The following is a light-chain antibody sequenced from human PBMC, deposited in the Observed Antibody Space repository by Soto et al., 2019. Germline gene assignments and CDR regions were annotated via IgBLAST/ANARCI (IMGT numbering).Light chain of an antibody. CDR3: SSYTSSSVVV. J-gene: IGLJ2*01. CDR1: SSNIGTYNY. CDR2: DVS. Sequence: QSALTQPASVSGSPGQSITISCTGTSSNIGTYNYVSWYQQHPGRAPKFMIYDVSSRPSGVSNRFSGSKSGNTASLTISGLQAEDEADYYCSSYTSSSVVVFGGGTKLTVL. V-gene: IGLV2-14*03.